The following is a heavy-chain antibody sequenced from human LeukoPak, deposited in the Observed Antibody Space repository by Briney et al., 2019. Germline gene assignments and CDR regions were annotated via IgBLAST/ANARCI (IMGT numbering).Heavy chain of an antibody. CDR1: GGSISSYY. CDR2: IYYSGST. CDR3: AREGYYDRNWFDP. J-gene: IGHJ5*02. D-gene: IGHD3-22*01. Sequence: SETLSLTCTVSGGSISSYYWSWIRQPPGKGLEWIGYIYYSGSTNHNPSLKSRVTISVDTSKNQFSLKLSSVAAADTAVYYCAREGYYDRNWFDPWGQGTLVTVSS. V-gene: IGHV4-59*01.